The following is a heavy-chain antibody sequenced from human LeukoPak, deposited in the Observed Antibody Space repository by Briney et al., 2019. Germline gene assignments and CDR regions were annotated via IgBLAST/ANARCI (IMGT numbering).Heavy chain of an antibody. J-gene: IGHJ5*02. CDR1: GGSISSGGYY. V-gene: IGHV4-31*03. CDR2: IYYSGST. D-gene: IGHD3-22*01. CDR3: ARRMKIGVIWP. Sequence: SETLSLTCTVSGGSISSGGYYWSWIRQHPGKGLEWIGNIYYSGSTYYNPSLKSRVTISVDTSKNQFSLKLSSVAAADTAVYYCARRMKIGVIWPWGQGTLVTVSS.